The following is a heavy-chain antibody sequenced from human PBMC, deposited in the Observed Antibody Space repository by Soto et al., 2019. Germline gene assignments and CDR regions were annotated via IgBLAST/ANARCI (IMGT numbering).Heavy chain of an antibody. CDR2: IYYSGST. CDR1: GGSISSSSYY. J-gene: IGHJ3*02. Sequence: SETLSLTCTVSGGSISSSSYYWGWIRQPPGKGLEWIGSIYYSGSTYYNPSLKSRVTISVDTSKNQFSLKLSSVTAADTAVYYCARHGGWELRKIAAMTNAFDIWGQGTMVTVSS. D-gene: IGHD1-26*01. V-gene: IGHV4-39*01. CDR3: ARHGGWELRKIAAMTNAFDI.